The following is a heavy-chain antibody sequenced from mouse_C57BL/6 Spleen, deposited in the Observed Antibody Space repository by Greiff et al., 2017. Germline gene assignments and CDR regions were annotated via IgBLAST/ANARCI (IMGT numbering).Heavy chain of an antibody. CDR1: GYTFTDHT. J-gene: IGHJ4*01. CDR2: IYPRDGST. D-gene: IGHD1-1*01. Sequence: VQLQQSDAELVKPGASVKISCKVSGYTFTDHTIHWMKQRPEQGLEWLGYIYPRDGSTRYNEKFKDKATLTADNSSNTAYMPLNSLTSEDSAVYFCAKADYGSSIYAMDYWGQGTSVTVSS. CDR3: AKADYGSSIYAMDY. V-gene: IGHV1-78*01.